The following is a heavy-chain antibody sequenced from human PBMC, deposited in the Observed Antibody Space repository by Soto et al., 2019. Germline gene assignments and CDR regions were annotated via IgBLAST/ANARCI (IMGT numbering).Heavy chain of an antibody. CDR2: IRSSGSRI. D-gene: IGHD2-2*01. Sequence: EVQLVESGGGLVQPGGSLRLSCAASGFAFSNYSMNWVRQAPGKGLEWVSYIRSSGSRIYYADSVKGRFTISRDNAKKSRYLQMNSLRAEDTDVYYCARMSSSISPGCWGQGTLVTVSS. CDR3: ARMSSSISPGC. J-gene: IGHJ4*02. V-gene: IGHV3-48*01. CDR1: GFAFSNYS.